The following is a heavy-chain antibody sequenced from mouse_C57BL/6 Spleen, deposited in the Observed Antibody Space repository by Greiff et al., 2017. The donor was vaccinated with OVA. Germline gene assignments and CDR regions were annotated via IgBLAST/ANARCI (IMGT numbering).Heavy chain of an antibody. V-gene: IGHV14-3*01. D-gene: IGHD1-1*01. CDR3: ARTVVATGYFDV. CDR1: GFTIKNTY. CDR2: IDPANGNT. J-gene: IGHJ1*03. Sequence: VQLQQSVAELVRPGTSVKLSCTASGFTIKNTYMHWVKQRPEQGLEWIGRIDPANGNTKYAPKFQGKATITADTSSNTAYLQLSSLTSEDTAIYYCARTVVATGYFDVWGTGTTVTVSS.